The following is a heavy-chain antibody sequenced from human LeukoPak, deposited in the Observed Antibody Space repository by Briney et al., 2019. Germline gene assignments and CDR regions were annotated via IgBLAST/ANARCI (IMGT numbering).Heavy chain of an antibody. Sequence: SETLSLTCTVSGGSISSGDHYWSWIRQPPGKGLEWIGYIYNSGSSYCNPSLKGRVTISVDTSKSQFSLKLSSVTAADTAIYYCARNIVGPRQVDYWGQGTLVTVSS. V-gene: IGHV4-30-4*02. CDR2: IYNSGSS. J-gene: IGHJ4*02. D-gene: IGHD1-26*01. CDR1: GGSISSGDHY. CDR3: ARNIVGPRQVDY.